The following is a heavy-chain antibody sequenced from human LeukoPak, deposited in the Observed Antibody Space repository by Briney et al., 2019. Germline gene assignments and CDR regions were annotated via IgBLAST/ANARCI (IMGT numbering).Heavy chain of an antibody. CDR1: GYTFTGYY. CDR3: ARVRWGGDYRNWSDP. CDR2: INPNSGGT. D-gene: IGHD4-11*01. V-gene: IGHV1-2*02. Sequence: ASVKVSCKASGYTFTGYYMHWVRQAPGQGLEWMGWINPNSGGTNYAQKFQGRVTMTRDTSISTAYMELSRLRSDDTAVYYCARVRWGGDYRNWSDPWGQGTLVTVSS. J-gene: IGHJ5*02.